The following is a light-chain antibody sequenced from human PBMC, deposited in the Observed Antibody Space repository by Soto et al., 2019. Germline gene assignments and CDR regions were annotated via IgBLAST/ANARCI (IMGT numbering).Light chain of an antibody. CDR3: HQYNSYSQT. J-gene: IGKJ1*01. V-gene: IGKV1-39*01. CDR2: AAS. Sequence: DIQMTRSPSSLSASVGDRVTITCRASQSISSYLNWYQQKPGKAPKLLIYAASSLQSGVPSRFSGSGSGTDFPLTISSLQPEDFVTYYCHQYNSYSQTFGQGTKVDIK. CDR1: QSISSY.